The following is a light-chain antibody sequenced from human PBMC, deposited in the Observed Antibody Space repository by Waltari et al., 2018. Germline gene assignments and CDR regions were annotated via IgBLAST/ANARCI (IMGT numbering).Light chain of an antibody. CDR3: QQYYST. J-gene: IGKJ2*01. CDR1: QSVLYSSNNKNY. Sequence: DIVMTQSPDSLAVSLGERATINCKSSQSVLYSSNNKNYLAWYQQKPGQPPKLLIYWASTREAGVADRFSGSGSGTDFTLTTSSLQAEDVAVYYCQQYYSTFGQGTKLEIK. CDR2: WAS. V-gene: IGKV4-1*01.